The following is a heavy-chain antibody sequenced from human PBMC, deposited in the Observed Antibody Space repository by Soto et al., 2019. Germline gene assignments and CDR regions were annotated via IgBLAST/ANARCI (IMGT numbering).Heavy chain of an antibody. CDR1: GFTFSSYW. J-gene: IGHJ3*02. CDR2: IKQDGSEK. V-gene: IGHV3-7*03. Sequence: GGSLRLSCAASGFTFSSYWMSWVRQSPGKGLEWVANIKQDGSEKYYVDSVKGRFTISRDNAKNSLYLQMNSLRAEDTAVYYCARDSKTAADADAFDIWGQGTMVTVSS. CDR3: ARDSKTAADADAFDI. D-gene: IGHD6-13*01.